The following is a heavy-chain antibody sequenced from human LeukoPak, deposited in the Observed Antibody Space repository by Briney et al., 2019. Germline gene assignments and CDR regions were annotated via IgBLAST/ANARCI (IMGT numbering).Heavy chain of an antibody. D-gene: IGHD2-15*01. CDR1: GFTFSTYA. Sequence: QSGGSLRLFCAASGFTFSTYAMSWVRQAPGKGLEWVSAISGSGGSTYYADSVKGRFTISRDNSKNTLYLQMNSLRAEDTAVYYCAPSSVVVAAMYYWGQGTLVTVSS. V-gene: IGHV3-23*01. CDR2: ISGSGGST. J-gene: IGHJ4*02. CDR3: APSSVVVAAMYY.